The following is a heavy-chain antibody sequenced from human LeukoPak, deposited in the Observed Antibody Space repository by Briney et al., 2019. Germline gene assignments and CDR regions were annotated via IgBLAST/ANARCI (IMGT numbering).Heavy chain of an antibody. J-gene: IGHJ5*02. Sequence: ASVKVSCKVSGYTLTELSMHWVRQAPGKGLEWMGGFDPEDGETIYAQKFQGRVTITADESTSTAYMELSSLRSEDTAVYYCARDQGLGYCSSTSCYPARGNWFDPWGQGTLVTVSS. D-gene: IGHD2-2*01. CDR1: GYTLTELS. V-gene: IGHV1-24*01. CDR2: FDPEDGET. CDR3: ARDQGLGYCSSTSCYPARGNWFDP.